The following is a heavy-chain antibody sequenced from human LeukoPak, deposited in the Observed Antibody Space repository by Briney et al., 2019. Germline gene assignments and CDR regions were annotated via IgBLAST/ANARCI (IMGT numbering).Heavy chain of an antibody. Sequence: GGSLRLSCAASGFTFSSYATSWVRQAPGKGLEWVSAISGSGGSTYYADSVKGRFTISRDNSKNTLYLQMNSLRAEDTAVYYCAKDASYSGSYYVDDYWGQGTLVTVSS. CDR1: GFTFSSYA. J-gene: IGHJ4*02. D-gene: IGHD1-26*01. V-gene: IGHV3-23*01. CDR3: AKDASYSGSYYVDDY. CDR2: ISGSGGST.